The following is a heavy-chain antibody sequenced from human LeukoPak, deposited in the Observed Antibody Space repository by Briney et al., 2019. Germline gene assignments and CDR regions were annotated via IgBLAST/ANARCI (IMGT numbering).Heavy chain of an antibody. CDR2: IYPGDSDT. D-gene: IGHD3-10*01. CDR1: GYSFTSYW. V-gene: IGHV5-51*01. J-gene: IGHJ6*03. CDR3: ARRARVRGPFGYYYYYMDV. Sequence: GEPLKISCKGSGYSFTSYWIGWVRQMPGKGLEWMGIIYPGDSDTRYSPSFQGQVTISADKSISTAYLQWSSLKASDTAMYYCARRARVRGPFGYYYYYMDVWGKGTTVTISS.